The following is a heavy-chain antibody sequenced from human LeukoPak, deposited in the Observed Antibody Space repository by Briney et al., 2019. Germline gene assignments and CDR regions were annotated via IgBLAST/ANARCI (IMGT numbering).Heavy chain of an antibody. CDR3: ARDHGVYAFDI. CDR2: IYYSGST. J-gene: IGHJ3*02. D-gene: IGHD2-8*01. Sequence: PSETLSLTCTVSGGSISSGGYYWSWTRQHPGKGLEWIGYIYYSGSTYYNPSLKSRVTISVDTSKNQFSLKLSSVTAADTAVYYCARDHGVYAFDIWGQGTMVTVSS. CDR1: GGSISSGGYY. V-gene: IGHV4-31*03.